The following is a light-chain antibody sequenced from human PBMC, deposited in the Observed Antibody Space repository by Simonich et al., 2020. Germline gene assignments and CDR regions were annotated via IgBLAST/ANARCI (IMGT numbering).Light chain of an antibody. CDR3: LQHNSYPLT. Sequence: IQLTQSPSFLSASVGDRVTITCRASQGISSYLAWYQQKPGKAPKLLIYAASTLQSGVPSRFSGSGSGTEFTLTISSLQPEDFATYYCLQHNSYPLTFGGGTKVEIK. CDR2: AAS. J-gene: IGKJ4*01. CDR1: QGISSY. V-gene: IGKV1-9*01.